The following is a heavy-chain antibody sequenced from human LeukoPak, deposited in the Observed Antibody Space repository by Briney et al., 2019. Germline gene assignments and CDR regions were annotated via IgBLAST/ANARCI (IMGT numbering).Heavy chain of an antibody. J-gene: IGHJ4*02. CDR3: ARRIAAAGFGY. V-gene: IGHV4-34*01. Sequence: PSETLSLTCAVYGGSFSGYYWSWIRQPPGKGLEWIGEINHSGSTNYNPSLTSRVTISVDTSKNQFSLKLSSVTAADTAVYYCARRIAAAGFGYWGQGTLVTASS. CDR1: GGSFSGYY. D-gene: IGHD6-13*01. CDR2: INHSGST.